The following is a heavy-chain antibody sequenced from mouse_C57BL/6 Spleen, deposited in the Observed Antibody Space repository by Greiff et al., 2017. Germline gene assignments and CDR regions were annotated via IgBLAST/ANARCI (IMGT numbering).Heavy chain of an antibody. CDR3: ARHADYYGSSYDWYFDV. J-gene: IGHJ1*03. V-gene: IGHV5-9*01. CDR1: GFTFSSYT. CDR2: ISGGGGNP. Sequence: EVKLVESGGGLVKPGGSLKLSCAASGFTFSSYTMSWVRQTPEKRLEWVATISGGGGNPYCPDSVKGRFPISRNNAKNTLYLQMSSLRSEDTALYYCARHADYYGSSYDWYFDVWGTGTTVTVSS. D-gene: IGHD1-1*01.